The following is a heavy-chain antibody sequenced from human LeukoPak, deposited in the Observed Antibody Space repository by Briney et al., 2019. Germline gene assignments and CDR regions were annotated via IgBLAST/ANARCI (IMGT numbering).Heavy chain of an antibody. V-gene: IGHV1-46*01. J-gene: IGHJ4*02. Sequence: ASVKVSCKASGYTFTSYNVHWVRQAPGQGLEWMGMINPSTSSTSYAQKFQGRVTMTRDTSTSTVYMELSSLRSEDTAVYYCARDQHYQLPFDYWGRGTLVTVSS. CDR2: INPSTSST. D-gene: IGHD2-2*01. CDR1: GYTFTSYN. CDR3: ARDQHYQLPFDY.